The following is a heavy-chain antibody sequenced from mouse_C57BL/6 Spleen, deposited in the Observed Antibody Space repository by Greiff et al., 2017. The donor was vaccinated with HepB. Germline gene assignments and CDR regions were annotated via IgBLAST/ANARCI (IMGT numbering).Heavy chain of an antibody. V-gene: IGHV1-61*01. CDR3: ARHGSSSWYFDV. CDR2: IYPSDSET. J-gene: IGHJ1*03. Sequence: QVQLQQPGAELVRPGSSVKLSCKASGYTFTSYWMDWVKQRPGQGLEWIGNIYPSDSETHYNQKFKDKATLTVDKSSSTAYMQLSSLTSEDSAVYYCARHGSSSWYFDVWGTGTTVTVSS. CDR1: GYTFTSYW. D-gene: IGHD1-1*01.